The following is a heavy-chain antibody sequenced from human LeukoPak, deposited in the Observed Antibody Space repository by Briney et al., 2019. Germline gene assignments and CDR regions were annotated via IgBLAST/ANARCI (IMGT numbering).Heavy chain of an antibody. CDR2: IYYSGST. J-gene: IGHJ4*02. D-gene: IGHD6-13*01. CDR3: ARDSGPAGYSSSY. CDR1: GGSISSYY. V-gene: IGHV4-59*01. Sequence: SVTLSLTCTVSGGSISSYYWSWIRQPPGKGLEWIGYIYYSGSTNYNPSLKSRVTISVDTSKNQFSLKLSSVTAADTAVYYCARDSGPAGYSSSYWGQGTLVTVSS.